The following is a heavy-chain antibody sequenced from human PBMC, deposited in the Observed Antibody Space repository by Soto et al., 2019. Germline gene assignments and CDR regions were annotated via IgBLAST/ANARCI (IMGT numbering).Heavy chain of an antibody. CDR3: ARAPWTPRSGSTTRPTKVFDY. D-gene: IGHD3-10*01. Sequence: PSETLSLTCTVSGGSISSYYWSWIRQPPGKGLEWIGYIYYSGSTNYNPSLKSRVTISVDTSKNQFSLKLSSVTAADTAVYYCARAPWTPRSGSTTRPTKVFDYWGQGTLVTVSS. J-gene: IGHJ4*02. V-gene: IGHV4-59*08. CDR2: IYYSGST. CDR1: GGSISSYY.